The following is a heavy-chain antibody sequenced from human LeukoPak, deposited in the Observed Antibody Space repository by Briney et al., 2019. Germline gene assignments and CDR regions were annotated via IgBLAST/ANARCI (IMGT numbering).Heavy chain of an antibody. Sequence: GGSLRLSCAASGFTFSSYGMHWVRKAPGKGLEWVAVISYDGSNKYYADSVKGRFTISRDNSKNTLYLQMNSLRAEDTAVYYCAKAAVAVYYYYYGMDVWGQGTTVTVSS. D-gene: IGHD6-19*01. CDR2: ISYDGSNK. J-gene: IGHJ6*02. CDR1: GFTFSSYG. V-gene: IGHV3-30*18. CDR3: AKAAVAVYYYYYGMDV.